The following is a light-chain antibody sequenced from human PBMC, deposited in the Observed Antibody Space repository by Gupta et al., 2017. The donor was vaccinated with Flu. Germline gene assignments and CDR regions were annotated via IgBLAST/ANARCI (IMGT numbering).Light chain of an antibody. J-gene: IGLJ3*02. CDR3: MIWHSSAWV. Sequence: LPFSLSGSPGASASLTCTLRSGINVGTYRIYWYQQKPGSPPQYLLRYKSDSDKQQGSGVPSRFSGSKDASANAGILLISGLQSEDEADYYCMIWHSSAWVFGGGTKLTVL. CDR2: YKSDSDK. CDR1: SGINVGTYR. V-gene: IGLV5-45*03.